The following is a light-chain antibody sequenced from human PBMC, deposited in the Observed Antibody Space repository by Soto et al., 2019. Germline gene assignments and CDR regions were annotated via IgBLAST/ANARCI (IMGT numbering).Light chain of an antibody. Sequence: QSVLTQPASVSGSPGQSITISCTGTNSDIAAYDYVSWYQQHPGKAPKLMIYEVSNRPSGVSNRFSGSKSGNTASLTISGLQTEDEADYYCTSYTSTSTLVFGGGTKLTVL. J-gene: IGLJ2*01. CDR1: NSDIAAYDY. CDR2: EVS. CDR3: TSYTSTSTLV. V-gene: IGLV2-14*01.